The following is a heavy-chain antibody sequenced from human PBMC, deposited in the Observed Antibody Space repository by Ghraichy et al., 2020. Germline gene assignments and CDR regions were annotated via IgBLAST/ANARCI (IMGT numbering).Heavy chain of an antibody. D-gene: IGHD6-13*01. CDR3: AAGLPQQLVFQDYYYYGMDV. Sequence: SVKVSCKASGFTFTSSAVQWVRQARGQRLEWIGWIVVGSGNTNYAQKFQERVTITRDMSTSTAYMELSSLRSEDTAVYYCAAGLPQQLVFQDYYYYGMDVWGQGTTVTVSS. CDR2: IVVGSGNT. J-gene: IGHJ6*02. CDR1: GFTFTSSA. V-gene: IGHV1-58*01.